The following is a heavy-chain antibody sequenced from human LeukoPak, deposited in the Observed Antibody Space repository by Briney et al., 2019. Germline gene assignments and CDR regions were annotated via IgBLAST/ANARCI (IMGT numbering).Heavy chain of an antibody. J-gene: IGHJ5*02. CDR1: GFSFSSYA. D-gene: IGHD6-19*01. Sequence: GGSLRLSCAASGFSFSSYAMSWVRQAPGKGLEWVSGISGSGGSTHYADSVKGQFTISRDNSKNTLYLQMNSLRAEDTAVYYCATSRVAVAGTAPWGQGTLVTVSS. CDR2: ISGSGGST. CDR3: ATSRVAVAGTAP. V-gene: IGHV3-23*01.